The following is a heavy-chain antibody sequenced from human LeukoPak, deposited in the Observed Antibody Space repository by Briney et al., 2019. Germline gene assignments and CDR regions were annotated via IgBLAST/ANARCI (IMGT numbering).Heavy chain of an antibody. V-gene: IGHV3-48*01. CDR1: GFTFSSYS. CDR2: ISSSSSTI. CDR3: ARAGDI. J-gene: IGHJ3*02. Sequence: PGGSLRLSCAASGFTFSSYSMNRVRQAPGKGLEWVSYISSSSSTIYYADSVKGRFTISRDNAKNSLYLQMNSLRAEDTAVYYCARAGDIWGQGTMVTVSS.